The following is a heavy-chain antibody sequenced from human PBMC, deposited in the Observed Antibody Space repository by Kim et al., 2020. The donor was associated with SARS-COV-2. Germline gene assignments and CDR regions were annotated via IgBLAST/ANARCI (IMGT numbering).Heavy chain of an antibody. CDR1: GFTFDDYA. Sequence: GGSLRLSCAASGFTFDDYAMHWVRQAPGKGLEWVSGISWNSGSIGYADSVKGRFTISRDNAKNSLYLQMNSLRAEDTALYYCAKDKGRNYYDSSGRPRGLQLWGQGTLVTVSS. V-gene: IGHV3-9*01. J-gene: IGHJ1*01. CDR2: ISWNSGSI. CDR3: AKDKGRNYYDSSGRPRGLQL. D-gene: IGHD3-22*01.